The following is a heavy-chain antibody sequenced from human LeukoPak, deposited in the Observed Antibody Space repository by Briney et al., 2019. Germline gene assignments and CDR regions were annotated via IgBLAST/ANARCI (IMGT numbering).Heavy chain of an antibody. Sequence: GGSLRLSCAASGFTVSSNYMSWVRQAPGKGLERVSVIYSGGSTYYADSVKGRFTISRDNSKNTLYLQMNSLRAEDTAVYYCARVGGYKNRNAFDIWGQGTMVTVSS. V-gene: IGHV3-53*01. CDR2: IYSGGST. J-gene: IGHJ3*02. CDR1: GFTVSSNY. CDR3: ARVGGYKNRNAFDI. D-gene: IGHD5-18*01.